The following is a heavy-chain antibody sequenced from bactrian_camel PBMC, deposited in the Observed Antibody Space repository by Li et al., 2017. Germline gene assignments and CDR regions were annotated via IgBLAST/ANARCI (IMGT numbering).Heavy chain of an antibody. CDR3: AAEYGGSWSFGY. V-gene: IGHV3S10*01. CDR1: GFTFNLYA. J-gene: IGHJ6*01. CDR2: AHSDGNH. Sequence: QLVESGGDLVQPGGSLRLSCAASGFTFNLYAMSWVRQAPGSECELISIAHSDGNHYYADSVKGRFTISRDNAKNTLYLQMNSLKNDDSGVYYCAAEYGGSWSFGYWGQGTQVTVS. D-gene: IGHD6*01.